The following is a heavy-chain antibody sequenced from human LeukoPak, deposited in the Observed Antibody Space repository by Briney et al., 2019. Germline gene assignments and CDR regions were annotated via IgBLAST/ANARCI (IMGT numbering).Heavy chain of an antibody. CDR2: INSDGINT. J-gene: IGHJ4*02. V-gene: IGHV3-74*01. CDR3: ARDHSGSYSFDY. D-gene: IGHD1-26*01. Sequence: GGSLRLSCAASGFTFSNYWMHWVRQAPGKGLVWVSRINSDGINTSYADSVKGRFTISRDNAKNTLNLQMNSLRAEDTAVYYCARDHSGSYSFDYWGQGTLVTVSS. CDR1: GFTFSNYW.